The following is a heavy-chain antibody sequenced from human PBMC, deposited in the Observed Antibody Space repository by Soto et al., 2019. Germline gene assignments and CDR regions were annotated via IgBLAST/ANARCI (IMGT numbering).Heavy chain of an antibody. J-gene: IGHJ4*02. V-gene: IGHV3-23*01. CDR1: GFTFSSYA. CDR3: AKGGERGSYSQPLDY. CDR2: IGGSGGST. Sequence: EVQLLESGGGLVQPGGSLRLSCAASGFTFSSYAMSWVRQAPGKGLEWVSAIGGSGGSTYYADSVKGRFTISRDNSKNTLYLKMNSLRAEDTAVYYCAKGGERGSYSQPLDYWGQGTLVTVSS. D-gene: IGHD1-26*01.